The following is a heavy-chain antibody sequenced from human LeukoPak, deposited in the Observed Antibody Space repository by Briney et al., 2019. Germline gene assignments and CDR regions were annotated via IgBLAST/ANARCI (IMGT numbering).Heavy chain of an antibody. CDR3: ARRGGAFALDY. D-gene: IGHD3-10*01. CDR1: GYSISSGYY. V-gene: IGHV4-38-2*01. J-gene: IGHJ4*02. Sequence: SETLSLTCAVSGYSISSGYYWGWIRQPPGKGLEWIGSIYHSGSTYYNPSLKSRLTISVDTSKNQFSLKLSSVTAADTAVYYGARRGGAFALDYWGQGTLVTVSS. CDR2: IYHSGST.